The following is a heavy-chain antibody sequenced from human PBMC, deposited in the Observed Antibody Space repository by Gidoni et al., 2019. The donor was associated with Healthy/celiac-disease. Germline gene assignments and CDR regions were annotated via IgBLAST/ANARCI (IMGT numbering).Heavy chain of an antibody. V-gene: IGHV4-31*03. CDR1: GGSISSGGYY. Sequence: QVQLQESGPGLVKPSQTLSLTCTVSGGSISSGGYYWSWIRQHPGKGLEWFGSIYYSGSTYSTPSLKSRVPLSVDTSKNHFSLKLSSVPAADTAVYYCARGGGGRNRSFDYWGQGTLVTVSS. D-gene: IGHD3-10*01. CDR2: IYYSGST. CDR3: ARGGGGRNRSFDY. J-gene: IGHJ4*02.